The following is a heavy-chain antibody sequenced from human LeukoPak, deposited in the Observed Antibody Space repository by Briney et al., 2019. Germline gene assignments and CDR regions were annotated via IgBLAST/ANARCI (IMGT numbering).Heavy chain of an antibody. CDR1: GFPFSSYA. CDR3: AKGGLPAANYYYYMDV. CDR2: ISASGGRA. Sequence: PGRSLRLSCAASGFPFSSYAMSWVRQAPGKVLEWVSGISASGGRADYADSVKGRCTISRDNSKSTPYLQMNSLTAEDTAVYYCAKGGLPAANYYYYMDVWGKGATVTVSS. J-gene: IGHJ6*03. D-gene: IGHD2-2*01. V-gene: IGHV3-23*01.